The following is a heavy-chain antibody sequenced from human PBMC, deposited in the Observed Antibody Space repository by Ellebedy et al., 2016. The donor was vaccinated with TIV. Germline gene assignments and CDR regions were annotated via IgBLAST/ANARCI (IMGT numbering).Heavy chain of an antibody. J-gene: IGHJ3*02. V-gene: IGHV3-53*01. CDR1: GFTVSYTY. Sequence: GESLKISCAASGFTVSYTYMSWVRQAPGKGLEWVSVIHTGGDTYYADSVKGRFTISRASSKNTLYLQMNSLRAEDTAVYYCARRITGTYGDDALDIWGQGTMVTVSS. CDR2: IHTGGDT. D-gene: IGHD1-20*01. CDR3: ARRITGTYGDDALDI.